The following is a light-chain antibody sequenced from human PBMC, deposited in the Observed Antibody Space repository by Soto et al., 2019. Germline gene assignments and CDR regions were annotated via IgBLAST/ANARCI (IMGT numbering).Light chain of an antibody. CDR1: QSVTSS. J-gene: IGKJ4*01. V-gene: IGKV3-11*01. CDR2: GVS. CDR3: QQRTSWPT. Sequence: EIVLAQSPATLSLSRGDRATLSCRASQSVTSSLAWFQQKPGQAPRLLIYGVSRRATAIPARFSGSGSGTDFTLTISSLEPEDFAVYYCQQRTSWPTFGGGTKVDIK.